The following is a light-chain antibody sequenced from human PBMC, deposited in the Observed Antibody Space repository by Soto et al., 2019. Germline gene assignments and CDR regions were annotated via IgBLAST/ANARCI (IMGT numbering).Light chain of an antibody. CDR1: SSDLGDYDY. V-gene: IGLV2-8*01. J-gene: IGLJ2*01. CDR3: SSYAGSNNLI. Sequence: QSVLTQPPSASGSPGQSVTISCTGTSSDLGDYDYVSWYQQHPGKAPKLMIYEVNKRPSGVPDRFSGSKSGNTASLTVTGLQAEDEDDYYCSSYAGSNNLIFGGGTKLTVL. CDR2: EVN.